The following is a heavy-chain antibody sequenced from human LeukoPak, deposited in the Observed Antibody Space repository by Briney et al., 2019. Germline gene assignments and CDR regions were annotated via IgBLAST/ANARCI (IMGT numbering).Heavy chain of an antibody. CDR1: GFTFSSYG. V-gene: IGHV3-30*02. J-gene: IGHJ1*01. CDR2: IRYDGSSK. D-gene: IGHD6-13*01. Sequence: GGSLRLSCEASGFTFSSYGMHWVRQAPGKGPEWVAFIRYDGSSKFYADSVKGRFTISRDNSKNTLSLQMNSLRAEDTAVYYCARADSSSWYRAEYFQHWGQGTLVTVSS. CDR3: ARADSSSWYRAEYFQH.